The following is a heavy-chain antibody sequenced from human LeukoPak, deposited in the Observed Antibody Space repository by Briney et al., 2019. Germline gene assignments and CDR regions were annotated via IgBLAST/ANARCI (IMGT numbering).Heavy chain of an antibody. V-gene: IGHV1-2*06. J-gene: IGHJ4*02. CDR1: AYTFTDYY. D-gene: IGHD4-23*01. Sequence: ASVKVSCKASAYTFTDYYIHWVRQAPGQGLEWMGRMNPNSGGADYAPKFQGRVSMIRETSLKTAYVELTRLQSDDTAMYYCARVAYGNSATHFDYWGQGTLVTVSS. CDR3: ARVAYGNSATHFDY. CDR2: MNPNSGGA.